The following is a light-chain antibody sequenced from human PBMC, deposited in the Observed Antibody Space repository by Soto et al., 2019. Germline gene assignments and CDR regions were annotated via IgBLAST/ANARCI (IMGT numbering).Light chain of an antibody. V-gene: IGKV3-20*01. J-gene: IGKJ1*01. Sequence: EIVLTQSPGTLSLSPGERATLSCRASETVAGSYLAWYQQKPGQAPRLLIHGASTRATGIADRFSGSGSGTDFTLTISSLEPEDFAVYYCQLYGTSPKTFGQGTKVEI. CDR3: QLYGTSPKT. CDR1: ETVAGSY. CDR2: GAS.